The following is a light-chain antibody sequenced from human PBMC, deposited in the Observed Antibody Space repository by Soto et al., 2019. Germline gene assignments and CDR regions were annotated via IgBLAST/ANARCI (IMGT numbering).Light chain of an antibody. CDR3: CSYAGSLV. CDR2: DVS. CDR1: SSDVGGYNY. V-gene: IGLV2-11*01. Sequence: QSALTQPRSVSGSPGQSVTISCTGTSSDVGGYNYVSWYQQHPGKAPKLMIYDVSKRPSGVPDRFSGSKSGNTASLTISGLQAEDEADYYCCSYAGSLVFGGVTKLTLL. J-gene: IGLJ2*01.